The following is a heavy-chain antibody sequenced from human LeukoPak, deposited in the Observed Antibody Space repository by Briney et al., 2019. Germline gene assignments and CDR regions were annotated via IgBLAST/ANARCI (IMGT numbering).Heavy chain of an antibody. CDR3: ARGDVCSSTSCYRAGGMDV. CDR1: GGSISSYY. D-gene: IGHD2-2*02. J-gene: IGHJ6*03. Sequence: SETLSLTCTVSGGSISSYYWSWIRQPPGKGLEWIGYIYYSGSTNYNPSLKSRVTISVDTSKNQFSLKLSSVTAADTAVYYCARGDVCSSTSCYRAGGMDVWGKGTTVTVSS. CDR2: IYYSGST. V-gene: IGHV4-59*12.